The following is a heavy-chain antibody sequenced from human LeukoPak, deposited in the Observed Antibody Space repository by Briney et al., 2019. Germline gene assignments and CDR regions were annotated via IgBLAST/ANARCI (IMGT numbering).Heavy chain of an antibody. CDR1: GGSFSGYY. D-gene: IGHD4-17*01. CDR3: ARGRRDYGALDY. CDR2: INHSGST. J-gene: IGHJ4*02. V-gene: IGHV4-34*01. Sequence: PSETLSLTCAVYGGSFSGYYWSWIRQPPGKGLEWIGEINHSGSTNYNPSPKSRVTISVDTSKNQFSLKLSSVTAADTAVYYCARGRRDYGALDYWGQGTLVTVSS.